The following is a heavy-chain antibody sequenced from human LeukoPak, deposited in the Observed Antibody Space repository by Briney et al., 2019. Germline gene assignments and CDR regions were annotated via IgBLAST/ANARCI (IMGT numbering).Heavy chain of an antibody. CDR3: ARAAIAAYPLNSWFDP. CDR2: IYYSGST. V-gene: IGHV4-59*01. CDR1: GGSISSYY. Sequence: SETLSLTCTVSGGSISSYYWSWIRQPPGKGLEWIGYIYYSGSTNYNPSLKSRVTISVDTSKNQFSLKLSSVTAADTAVYYCARAAIAAYPLNSWFDPWGQGTLVTASS. D-gene: IGHD6-13*01. J-gene: IGHJ5*02.